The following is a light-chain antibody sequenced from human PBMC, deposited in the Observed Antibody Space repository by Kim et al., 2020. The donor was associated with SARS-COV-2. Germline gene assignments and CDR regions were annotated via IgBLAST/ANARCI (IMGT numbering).Light chain of an antibody. Sequence: AFRRTQSPSSLSASTGDRVTITCRASQDISSYLAWYQQKPGIAPRFLIPAASTLHSGVPSRFSGSGSRTDSTLTISGLQPEDFATYYCQQYCTYPITFGRGTRVDIK. CDR2: AAS. CDR3: QQYCTYPIT. J-gene: IGKJ3*01. CDR1: QDISSY. V-gene: IGKV1-8*01.